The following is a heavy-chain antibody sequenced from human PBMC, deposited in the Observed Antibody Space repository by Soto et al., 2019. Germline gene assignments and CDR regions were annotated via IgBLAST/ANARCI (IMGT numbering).Heavy chain of an antibody. CDR2: INHSGST. CDR1: GESFRGYY. J-gene: IGHJ5*02. V-gene: IGHV4-34*01. Sequence: XETLSAPASVYGESFRGYYWSWIRQHPGKGLEWIGEINHSGSTNYNPSLKSRVTISVDTSKNQFYLKLSSVAAADTAVYYCARVGEAAGTGSWFDPWGQGTLVTVSS. D-gene: IGHD6-13*01. CDR3: ARVGEAAGTGSWFDP.